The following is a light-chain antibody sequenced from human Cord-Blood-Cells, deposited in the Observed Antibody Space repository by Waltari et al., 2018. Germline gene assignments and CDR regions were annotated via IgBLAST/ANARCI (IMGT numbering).Light chain of an antibody. J-gene: IGKJ1*01. CDR3: QQSYSTPWR. V-gene: IGKV1-39*01. CDR2: AAS. Sequence: DIQMTQSPSSLSASVGDRVTITCRASQSISSYLNWYQQKPGKAPKLLIYAASSLQSGVPLRFSGSGSGTDFTLTISSLQPEDFATYYCQQSYSTPWRFGQGTKVEIK. CDR1: QSISSY.